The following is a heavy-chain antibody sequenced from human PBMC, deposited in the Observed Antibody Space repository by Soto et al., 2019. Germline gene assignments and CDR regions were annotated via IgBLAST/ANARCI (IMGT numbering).Heavy chain of an antibody. CDR3: ARAPSVTIRNWFDP. CDR1: GYTFIGYD. CDR2: VSPNSGYT. V-gene: IGHV1-8*01. J-gene: IGHJ5*02. Sequence: QVQLVQSGAEVKKPGASVKVSCKASGYTFIGYDINWVRQAAGQGPEWIGWVSPNSGYTAYAQKFRGRVTMTRNTSISTAYMELSSLRSEDTAVYFCARAPSVTIRNWFDPWGQGTLVTVSS. D-gene: IGHD3-10*01.